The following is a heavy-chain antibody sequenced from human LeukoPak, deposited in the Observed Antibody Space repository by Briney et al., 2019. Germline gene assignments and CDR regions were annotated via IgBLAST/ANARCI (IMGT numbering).Heavy chain of an antibody. D-gene: IGHD1-26*01. J-gene: IGHJ6*02. CDR1: GFTFSSYE. Sequence: QAGGSLRLSCAASGFTFSSYEMNWVRQAPGKGLEWVSHISSSGRTMYYADSVKGRFTISRDNAKNSLYLQMNSLRAEDTAVYYCARWPDSGTHGMDVWGQGTTVTVS. CDR2: ISSSGRTM. V-gene: IGHV3-48*03. CDR3: ARWPDSGTHGMDV.